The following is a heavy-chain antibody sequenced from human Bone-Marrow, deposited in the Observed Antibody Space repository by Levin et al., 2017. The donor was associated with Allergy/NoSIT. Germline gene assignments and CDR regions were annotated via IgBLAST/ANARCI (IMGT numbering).Heavy chain of an antibody. D-gene: IGHD1-26*01. CDR2: ISGSGRST. Sequence: GESLKISCAASGFTFSSYAMSWVRQAPGKGLEWVSAISGSGRSTYNADSVKGRFTISRDNSKNTLNLQIISLRAEGTAGYYCAGEGGTYQPDSHYFDYWGQGTLVTVSS. CDR3: AGEGGTYQPDSHYFDY. CDR1: GFTFSSYA. V-gene: IGHV3-23*01. J-gene: IGHJ4*02.